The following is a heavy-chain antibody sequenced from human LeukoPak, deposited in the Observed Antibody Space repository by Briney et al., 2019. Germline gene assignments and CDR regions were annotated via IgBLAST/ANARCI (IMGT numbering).Heavy chain of an antibody. J-gene: IGHJ4*02. CDR2: INRDGSEK. CDR1: GFTLSSYW. V-gene: IGHV3-7*02. CDR3: ANYGSVSYFAY. Sequence: GGSLRLSCAASGFTLSSYWMSWVRQAPGKGLEWVANINRDGSEKYYVDSVKGRFTISRDNSKNTLYLQMISLRAEDTAVYYCANYGSVSYFAYWGQGTLVTVSS. D-gene: IGHD3-10*01.